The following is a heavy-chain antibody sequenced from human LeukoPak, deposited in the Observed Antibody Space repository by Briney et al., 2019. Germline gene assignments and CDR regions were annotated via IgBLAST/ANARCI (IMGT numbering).Heavy chain of an antibody. J-gene: IGHJ4*02. V-gene: IGHV3-74*01. CDR3: ARAVSYDILTGYSDY. Sequence: GGSLRLSCAASGFTFSSYAMTWVRQAPGKGLVWVSRINSDGSSTSYADSVKGRFTISRDNAKNTLYLQMNSLRAEDAAVYYCARAVSYDILTGYSDYWGQGTLVTVSS. CDR1: GFTFSSYA. D-gene: IGHD3-9*01. CDR2: INSDGSST.